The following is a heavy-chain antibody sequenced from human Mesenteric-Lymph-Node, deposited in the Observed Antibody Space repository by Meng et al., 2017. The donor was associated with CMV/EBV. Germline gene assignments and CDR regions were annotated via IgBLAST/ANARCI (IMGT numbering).Heavy chain of an antibody. J-gene: IGHJ4*02. CDR2: INHSGTT. Sequence: GWSFRVYFWTWIRQSPGTGLEWLGEINHSGTTNYNPSLKSRITIAVDTSKNQFSLNLRSVTATDTAVYYCARGFRNYFETSGHYYRFWGQGTLVTVSS. CDR1: GWSFRVYF. D-gene: IGHD3-22*01. V-gene: IGHV4-34*01. CDR3: ARGFRNYFETSGHYYRF.